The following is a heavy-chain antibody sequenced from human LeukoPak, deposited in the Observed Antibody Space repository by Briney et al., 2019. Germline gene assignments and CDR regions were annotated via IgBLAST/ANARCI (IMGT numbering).Heavy chain of an antibody. Sequence: ASVKVSCKASGYTFTGYYIHWVRQAPGQGLEWMGWINPNSGGTNYAQKFQGRVTMTRDTSISTAYMELSRLRSDDTAVYYCARGRSGGFPNWFDPWGQGTLVTVSS. CDR1: GYTFTGYY. CDR2: INPNSGGT. J-gene: IGHJ5*02. V-gene: IGHV1-2*02. D-gene: IGHD2-15*01. CDR3: ARGRSGGFPNWFDP.